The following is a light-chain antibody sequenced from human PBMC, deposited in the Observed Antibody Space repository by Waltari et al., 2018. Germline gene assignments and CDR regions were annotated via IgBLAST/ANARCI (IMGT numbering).Light chain of an antibody. CDR2: VNSDGSH. V-gene: IGLV4-69*01. CDR3: QTGGHGTWV. J-gene: IGLJ3*02. Sequence: QLVLTQSPSPSGKPTCTLRRGHSSTVTPWLQQHPEKGPRYLMKVNSDGSHSKGDEIPDRFSGSSSGAERYLTISNLQSEDEADYYCQTGGHGTWVFGGGTKLTVL. CDR1: RGHSSTV.